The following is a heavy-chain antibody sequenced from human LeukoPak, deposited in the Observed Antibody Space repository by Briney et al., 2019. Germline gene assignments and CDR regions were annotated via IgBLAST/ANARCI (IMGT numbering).Heavy chain of an antibody. CDR1: GFTFSGYA. CDR3: AKVYFDWLPHGHFDY. Sequence: GGSLRLSCAASGFTFSGYAMSWVRQAPGKGLEWVSAISGSGGSTYYADSVKGRFTIPRDNSKNTLYLQMNSLRAEDTAVYYCAKVYFDWLPHGHFDYWGQGTLVTVSS. D-gene: IGHD3-9*01. J-gene: IGHJ4*02. V-gene: IGHV3-23*01. CDR2: ISGSGGST.